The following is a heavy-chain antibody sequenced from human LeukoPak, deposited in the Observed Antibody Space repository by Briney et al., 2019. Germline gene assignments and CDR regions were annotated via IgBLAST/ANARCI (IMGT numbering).Heavy chain of an antibody. CDR3: AKANWVSNADAVW. CDR2: ISYDGRNN. V-gene: IGHV3-30*14. Sequence: PGGSLRLSCAASGFTFDSYAMHWVRQAPGKGLEWLAVISYDGRNNYYGDSVKGRFTLSRDDSRNTVYLQMNNLRVEDTAVYYCAKANWVSNADAVWWGQGTLVTVSS. J-gene: IGHJ4*02. D-gene: IGHD1-1*01. CDR1: GFTFDSYA.